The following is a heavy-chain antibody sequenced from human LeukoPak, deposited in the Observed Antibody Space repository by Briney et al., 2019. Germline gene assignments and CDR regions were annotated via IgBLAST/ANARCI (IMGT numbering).Heavy chain of an antibody. CDR2: IIPMLGTV. Sequence: SVKVSCKASGGTFSSYAISWVRQAPGQGLEWMGRIIPMLGTVNYAQKFQGRVTIIADKFTSTAYMEVSSLRSEDTAMYYCARDQKVGATPYFGMDVWGQGTTVTVSS. CDR3: ARDQKVGATPYFGMDV. CDR1: GGTFSSYA. V-gene: IGHV1-69*04. D-gene: IGHD1-26*01. J-gene: IGHJ6*02.